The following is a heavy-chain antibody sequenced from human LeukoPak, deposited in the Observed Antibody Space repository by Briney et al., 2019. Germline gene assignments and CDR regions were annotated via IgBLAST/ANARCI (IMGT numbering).Heavy chain of an antibody. Sequence: GGSLRLSCGASGFTFSNAWMSWVRQAPGKGLEWVGRIKSETDGGTTDYAAPVKGRFTISRDDPKSTLYLQMNSLKTEDTAVYYCSGCSSTSCSSLYMDVWGKGTTVTVSS. CDR1: GFTFSNAW. CDR3: SGCSSTSCSSLYMDV. CDR2: IKSETDGGTT. J-gene: IGHJ6*03. D-gene: IGHD2-2*01. V-gene: IGHV3-15*01.